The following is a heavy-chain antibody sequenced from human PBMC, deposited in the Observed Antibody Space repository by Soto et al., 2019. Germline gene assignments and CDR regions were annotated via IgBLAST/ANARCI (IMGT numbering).Heavy chain of an antibody. V-gene: IGHV3-33*01. J-gene: IGHJ4*02. CDR2: IWHDGSNK. Sequence: QVQLVESGGGVVQPGRSLRLSCATSGLTFTGYGMHWVRQAPGKGLEWVAVIWHDGSNKFYADSVKGRFTISRDDSKSTLYLHMNSLRADDTAVYYCATQGPYDHSGGYWGQGTLVTVSS. D-gene: IGHD3-22*01. CDR3: ATQGPYDHSGGY. CDR1: GLTFTGYG.